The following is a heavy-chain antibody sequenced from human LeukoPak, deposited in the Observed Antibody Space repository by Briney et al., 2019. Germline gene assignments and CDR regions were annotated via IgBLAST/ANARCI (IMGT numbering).Heavy chain of an antibody. D-gene: IGHD3-22*01. V-gene: IGHV4-61*05. CDR1: GGSISSSSYY. CDR3: ARAVYYYDSSGYYPYYYYYMDV. J-gene: IGHJ6*03. Sequence: SETLSLTCTVSGGSISSSSYYWGWIRQPPGKGLEWIGYIYYSGSTNYNPSLKSRVTISVDTSKNQFSLKLSSVTAADTAVYYCARAVYYYDSSGYYPYYYYYMDVWGKGTTVTISS. CDR2: IYYSGST.